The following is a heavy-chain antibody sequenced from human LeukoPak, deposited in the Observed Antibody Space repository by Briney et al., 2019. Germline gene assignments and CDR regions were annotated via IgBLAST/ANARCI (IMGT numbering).Heavy chain of an antibody. J-gene: IGHJ4*02. Sequence: GGSLRLSCAASGYSFNTYWMSWVRQAPGKGLEWVANIVPDGKKPYYMHSLKSRFTISRDTSKNSVFLQMNTVRVEDTAVYYFARSPRDSNYAIFDSWGQRILLTVSS. V-gene: IGHV3-7*03. CDR2: IVPDGKKP. D-gene: IGHD4-11*01. CDR1: GYSFNTYW. CDR3: ARSPRDSNYAIFDS.